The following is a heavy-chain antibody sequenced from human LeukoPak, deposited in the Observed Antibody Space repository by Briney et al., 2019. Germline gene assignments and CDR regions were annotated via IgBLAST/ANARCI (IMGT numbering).Heavy chain of an antibody. D-gene: IGHD3-16*01. CDR1: GFTFSSYW. V-gene: IGHV3-7*01. CDR2: IEQDGSEK. Sequence: GGSLRLSCVASGFTFSSYWMSWVRQAPGKGLEWVATIEQDGSEKYYVDSVKGRFTISRDNAKNSLYLQMNSLRAEDTAVYYCARRGTYQNWFDPWGQGTLVTVSS. CDR3: ARRGTYQNWFDP. J-gene: IGHJ5*02.